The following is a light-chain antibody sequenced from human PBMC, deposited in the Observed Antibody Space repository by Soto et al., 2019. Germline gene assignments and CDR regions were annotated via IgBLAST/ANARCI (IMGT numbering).Light chain of an antibody. V-gene: IGKV4-1*01. J-gene: IGKJ2*01. CDR3: QQYYNTPYT. CDR2: WAS. CDR1: QSLLYSSNNKNY. Sequence: DIVMTQSPDSLPVSLGERATINCKSSQSLLYSSNNKNYLAWYQQKPGQPPKLLIFWASTRESGVPDRFSGSGSGTDFTLTISRLQAEDVAVYYCQQYYNTPYTFGQGTNLEIK.